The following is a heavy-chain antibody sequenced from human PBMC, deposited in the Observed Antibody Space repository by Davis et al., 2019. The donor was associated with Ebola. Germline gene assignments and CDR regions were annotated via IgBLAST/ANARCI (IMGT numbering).Heavy chain of an antibody. V-gene: IGHV3-23*01. CDR3: AKGNDYWTGYYTGGWFDP. J-gene: IGHJ5*02. CDR2: VSASGGSA. Sequence: GGSLRLSCAASGFTFSNYAINWVRQAPGKGLEWVLGVSASGGSANYADSVKGRFAISRYNSKNTAYLHMNSLRVEDTAVYYCAKGNDYWTGYYTGGWFDPWGQGTLVTVSS. CDR1: GFTFSNYA. D-gene: IGHD3/OR15-3a*01.